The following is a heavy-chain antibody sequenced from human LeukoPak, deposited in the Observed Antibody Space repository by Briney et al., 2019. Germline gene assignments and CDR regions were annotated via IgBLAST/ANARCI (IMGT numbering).Heavy chain of an antibody. CDR3: ARGGGRTGDAFDI. V-gene: IGHV1-18*01. D-gene: IGHD1-26*01. Sequence: GASVKVSCKVSGYTLTELSMHWVRQAPGQGLEWMGWISAYNGNTNYAQKLQGRVTMTTDTSTSTAYMELRSLRSDDTAVYYCARGGGRTGDAFDIWGQGTMVTVSS. CDR1: GYTLTELS. J-gene: IGHJ3*02. CDR2: ISAYNGNT.